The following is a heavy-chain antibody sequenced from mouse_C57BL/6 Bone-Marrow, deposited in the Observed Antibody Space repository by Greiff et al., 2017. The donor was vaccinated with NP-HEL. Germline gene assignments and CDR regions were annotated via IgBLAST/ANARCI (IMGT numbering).Heavy chain of an antibody. V-gene: IGHV1-50*01. J-gene: IGHJ2*01. CDR2: IDPSDSYT. CDR3: ARGTMVHYFDD. CDR1: GYTFTSYW. D-gene: IGHD1-1*02. Sequence: QVQLQQPGAELVKPGASVKLSCKASGYTFTSYWMQWVKQRPGQGLEWIGEIDPSDSYTNYNQKFKGKATLTVDTSSSTAYMQLSSLTSEDSAVYYCARGTMVHYFDDWGQGTTLTVSS.